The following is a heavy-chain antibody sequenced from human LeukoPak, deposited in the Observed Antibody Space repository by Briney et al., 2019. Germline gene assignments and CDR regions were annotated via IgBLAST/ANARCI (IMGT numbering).Heavy chain of an antibody. CDR1: GVSISSYH. D-gene: IGHD5-24*01. CDR2: IYNSGST. Sequence: SETLSLTCTVSGVSISSYHWTWIRQPPGGGLEWIGHIYNSGSTNYNPSLRGRVTISLDTSKNQVSLKLSSVTAADTAMYYCARKDGDGWGQGTLVTVSS. J-gene: IGHJ4*02. CDR3: ARKDGDG. V-gene: IGHV4-59*01.